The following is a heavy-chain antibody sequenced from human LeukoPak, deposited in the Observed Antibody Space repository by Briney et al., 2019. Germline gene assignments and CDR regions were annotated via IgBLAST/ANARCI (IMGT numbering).Heavy chain of an antibody. CDR3: ARRKLGINTWHFDL. CDR1: GGSISRYY. D-gene: IGHD7-27*01. Sequence: SETLSRTCTVSGGSISRYYWNWIRQPPGKGLEWIGYIYTTGSTNYNPSLKSRVTISVDTSKNQFSLKLSSVTAADTAVYYCARRKLGINTWHFDLWGRGTLVTVSS. V-gene: IGHV4-4*09. J-gene: IGHJ2*01. CDR2: IYTTGST.